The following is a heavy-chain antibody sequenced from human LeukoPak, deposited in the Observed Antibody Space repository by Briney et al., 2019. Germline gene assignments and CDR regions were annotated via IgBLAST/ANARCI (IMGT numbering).Heavy chain of an antibody. CDR1: GGSVNRYY. J-gene: IGHJ6*04. D-gene: IGHD2-2*01. Sequence: SEALSLTCSDSGGSVNRYYWSWLRQPPGGGLAWIGYVYYTGSTNYNPSLPSRSSIPVDRSKNQPSLPESSLTAPHRAGYLFAGWCGVSNICYHMDVWGKGTPVTVSS. CDR3: AGWCGVSNICYHMDV. V-gene: IGHV4-59*02. CDR2: VYYTGST.